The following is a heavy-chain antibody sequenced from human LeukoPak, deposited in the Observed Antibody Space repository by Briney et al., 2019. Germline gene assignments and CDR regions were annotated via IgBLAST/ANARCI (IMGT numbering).Heavy chain of an antibody. CDR1: GGSVSNYY. CDR3: ARMVGATRCDI. V-gene: IGHV4-4*07. D-gene: IGHD1-26*01. CDR2: IHTSGST. Sequence: SETLSLTCTVSGGSVSNYYWSWIRQPAGKGLEWIGRIHTSGSTNYDPSLKSRVTTSVDTSKSQFSLKLSSVTAADTAVYYCARMVGATRCDIWGQGTMVTVSS. J-gene: IGHJ3*02.